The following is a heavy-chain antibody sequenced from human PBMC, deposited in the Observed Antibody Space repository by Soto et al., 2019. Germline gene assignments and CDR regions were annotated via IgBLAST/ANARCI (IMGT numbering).Heavy chain of an antibody. Sequence: QVQLVQSGTAVKKPGSSVKVSCKDSGGTFSTYSLFWVRQAPGQGLEWMGRIIPMLGTRNYAQRFQDRVTITADKTTATAHMELSSLRSEDTALYYCTVGSWSGEVFDIWGQGTMVTVSS. D-gene: IGHD2-21*01. CDR3: TVGSWSGEVFDI. CDR1: GGTFSTYS. J-gene: IGHJ3*02. V-gene: IGHV1-69*08. CDR2: IIPMLGTR.